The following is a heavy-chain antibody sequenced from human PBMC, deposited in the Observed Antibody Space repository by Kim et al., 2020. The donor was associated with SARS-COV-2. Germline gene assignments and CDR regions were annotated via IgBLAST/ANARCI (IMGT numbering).Heavy chain of an antibody. CDR2: IYYSGST. J-gene: IGHJ4*01. D-gene: IGHD7-27*01. Sequence: SETLSLTCTVSGGSISSGAYYWNWLRQHPGKGLEWIGYIYYSGSTYYNPSLKSRVTITVDTSKNQFSLKLSSVTTTDTAVFYCAREKHTLANWGSNYFN. CDR3: AREKHTLANWGSNYFN. CDR1: GGSISSGAYY. V-gene: IGHV4-31*03.